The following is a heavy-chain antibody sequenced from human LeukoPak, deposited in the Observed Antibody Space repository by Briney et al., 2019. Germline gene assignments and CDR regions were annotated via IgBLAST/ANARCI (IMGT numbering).Heavy chain of an antibody. CDR1: GGSISSSSYY. CDR2: IYYSGST. D-gene: IGHD6-6*01. Sequence: SETLSLTCTVSGGSISSSSYYWGWIRQPPGKGLEWIGSIYYSGSTYYNPSLKGRVTISVDTSKNQFSLKLSSVTAADTAVYYCARIKQLVPHYWGQGTLVTVSS. CDR3: ARIKQLVPHY. J-gene: IGHJ4*02. V-gene: IGHV4-39*07.